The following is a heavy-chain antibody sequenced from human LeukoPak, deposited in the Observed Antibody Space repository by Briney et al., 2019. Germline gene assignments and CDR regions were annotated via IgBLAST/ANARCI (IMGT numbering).Heavy chain of an antibody. CDR2: IIPIFGTA. D-gene: IGHD3-22*01. CDR1: GGTFSSYA. CDR3: ARTRATYYYDSSGYTNWFDP. J-gene: IGHJ5*02. V-gene: IGHV1-69*13. Sequence: VASVKVSCKASGGTFSSYAISWVRQAPGQGLEWMGGIIPIFGTANYAQKFQGRVTITADESTSTAYMELSSLRSEDTAVYYCARTRATYYYDSSGYTNWFDPWGQGTLVTVSS.